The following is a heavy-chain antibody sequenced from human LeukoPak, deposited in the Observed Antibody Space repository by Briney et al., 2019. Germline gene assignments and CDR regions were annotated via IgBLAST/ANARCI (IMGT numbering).Heavy chain of an antibody. J-gene: IGHJ6*02. D-gene: IGHD2-15*01. CDR3: AKGGCDGGSCYTRNYYYGMDV. V-gene: IGHV3-23*01. CDR1: GFIFDSYA. CDR2: XXXXXXET. Sequence: RTGGSLRLSCAASGFIFDSYAMSWVRQAPGKXXXXXXXXXXXXXETYXAXXVXXRFXXXXDXXXNTLYLQMNNLRVEDTAIYYCAKGGCDGGSCYTRNYYYGMDVWGQGTTVTVSS.